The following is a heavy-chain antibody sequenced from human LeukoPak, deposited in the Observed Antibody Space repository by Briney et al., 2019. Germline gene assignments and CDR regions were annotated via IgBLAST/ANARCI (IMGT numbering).Heavy chain of an antibody. V-gene: IGHV3-23*01. CDR3: AKFGSSSWYWSAFDI. J-gene: IGHJ3*02. CDR2: ISGSGGST. CDR1: GFTFSSYA. Sequence: GGTLRLSCAASGFTFSSYAMSWVRQAPGKGLGWVSAISGSGGSTYYADSVKGRFTISRDNSKNTLYLQMNSLRAEDTAVYYCAKFGSSSWYWSAFDIWGQGTMVTVSS. D-gene: IGHD6-13*01.